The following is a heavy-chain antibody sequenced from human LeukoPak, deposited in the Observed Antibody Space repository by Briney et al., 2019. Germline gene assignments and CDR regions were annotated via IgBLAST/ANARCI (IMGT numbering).Heavy chain of an antibody. V-gene: IGHV3-30*02. CDR3: ARDGGYYYDSSGYYIDY. D-gene: IGHD3-22*01. CDR1: GFTFSSYS. Sequence: GGSLRLSYAASGFTFSSYSMNWVRQAPGKGLEWVAFIRYDGSNKYYADSVKGRFTISRDNAKNSLYLQMNSLRAEDTAVYYCARDGGYYYDSSGYYIDYWGQGTLVTVSS. CDR2: IRYDGSNK. J-gene: IGHJ4*02.